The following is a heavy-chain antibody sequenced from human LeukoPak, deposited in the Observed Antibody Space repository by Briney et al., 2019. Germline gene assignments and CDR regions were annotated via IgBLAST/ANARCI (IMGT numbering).Heavy chain of an antibody. J-gene: IGHJ4*02. CDR2: INPNSGGT. D-gene: IGHD2-15*01. CDR3: ARGNCSGGSCYFDY. V-gene: IGHV1-2*02. Sequence: ASVKVSCKASGYTFTGYYMHWVRQAPGQGLEWMGWINPNSGGTNYAQKFQGRVTMTRDTSISTAYMELSRLRSDDTAVYYCARGNCSGGSCYFDYWGQGTLVTVSS. CDR1: GYTFTGYY.